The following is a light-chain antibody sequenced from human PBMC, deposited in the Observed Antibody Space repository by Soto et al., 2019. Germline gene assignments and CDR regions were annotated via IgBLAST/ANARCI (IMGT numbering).Light chain of an antibody. CDR2: GAS. CDR3: QQYDSVFT. Sequence: DIQMTQSPGSLAASXGGRVTNTCQASQGITNYLNWYQQKPGKAPKLLIYGASNLETGVPSRFSGSGSGTDFTFTISSLQAEDIATYFCQQYDSVFTFGQGTRLEIK. CDR1: QGITNY. J-gene: IGKJ5*01. V-gene: IGKV1-33*01.